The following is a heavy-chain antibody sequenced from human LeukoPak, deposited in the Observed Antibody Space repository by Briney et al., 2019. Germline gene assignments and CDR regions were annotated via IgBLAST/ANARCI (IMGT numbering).Heavy chain of an antibody. V-gene: IGHV3-23*01. D-gene: IGHD4-11*01. J-gene: IGHJ6*03. CDR2: ISGSGGST. Sequence: GGSLRLSCAASGFTFSSYAMSWVCQAPGKGLEWVSAISGSGGSTYYADSVKGRFTISRDNSKNTLYLQMNSLRAEDTAVYYCAKRFWSEGLNTVTNYYYYMDVWGKGTTVTVSS. CDR3: AKRFWSEGLNTVTNYYYYMDV. CDR1: GFTFSSYA.